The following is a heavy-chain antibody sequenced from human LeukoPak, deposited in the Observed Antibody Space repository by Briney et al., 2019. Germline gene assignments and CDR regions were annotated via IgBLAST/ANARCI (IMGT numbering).Heavy chain of an antibody. CDR3: AKDSHWILFDD. Sequence: GGSLRLSCAASGFNVGSNYINWVRQAPGKGLEWVSGIGGSGTRTYYADSVKGRFTISRDNSKNTLYLQMNSLRDEDTAVYYCAKDSHWILFDDWGQGTLVTVSS. D-gene: IGHD2-2*03. CDR2: IGGSGTRT. V-gene: IGHV3-23*01. CDR1: GFNVGSNY. J-gene: IGHJ4*02.